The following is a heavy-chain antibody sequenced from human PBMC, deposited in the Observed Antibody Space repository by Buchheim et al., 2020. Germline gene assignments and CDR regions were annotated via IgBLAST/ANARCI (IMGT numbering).Heavy chain of an antibody. D-gene: IGHD2-2*02. V-gene: IGHV4-39*01. J-gene: IGHJ4*02. Sequence: QLQLQESGPGLVKPSETLSLSCTVSDGSISSSGYYWNWIRQPPGKGLEWIGSISYSGSTHFNPSLKSRVTISVDTSKNQFSLKLNSVTAADTAVYYCVRRPISGGFDYWGQGTL. CDR1: DGSISSSGYY. CDR3: VRRPISGGFDY. CDR2: ISYSGST.